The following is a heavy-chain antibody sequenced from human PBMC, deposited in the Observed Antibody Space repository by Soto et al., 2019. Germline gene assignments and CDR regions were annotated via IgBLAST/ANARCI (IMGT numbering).Heavy chain of an antibody. J-gene: IGHJ6*02. Sequence: GGSLRLSCAASGFTVSSNYMSWVRQAPGKGLEWVSVIYSGGSTYYADSVKGRFTISRDNSKNTLYLQMNSLRAEDTAVYYCASNAYSSSWYYYYGMDVWGQGTTVTVSS. V-gene: IGHV3-53*01. D-gene: IGHD6-13*01. CDR3: ASNAYSSSWYYYYGMDV. CDR1: GFTVSSNY. CDR2: IYSGGST.